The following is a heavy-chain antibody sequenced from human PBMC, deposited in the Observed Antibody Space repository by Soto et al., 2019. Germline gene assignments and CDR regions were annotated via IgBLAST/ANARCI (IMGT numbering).Heavy chain of an antibody. Sequence: TSETLSLTCTTSGGSISSYYWSWLREPPGKGLEWIGYVYYSGSTNYNPSLKGRVTIAVDTSKNWYSLNLRFVTPADTAMYYCPRHDDCDNGPCSTGRGSAPWGQGTLVPVSS. CDR1: GGSISSYY. CDR2: VYYSGST. D-gene: IGHD2-8*01. J-gene: IGHJ5*02. V-gene: IGHV4-59*08. CDR3: PRHDDCDNGPCSTGRGSAP.